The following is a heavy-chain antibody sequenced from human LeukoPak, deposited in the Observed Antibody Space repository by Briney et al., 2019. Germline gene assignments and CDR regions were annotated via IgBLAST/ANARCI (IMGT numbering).Heavy chain of an antibody. V-gene: IGHV1-2*02. CDR2: INPNSGGT. CDR3: ARARDYVWGSYRYQGWFDP. CDR1: GYTFTGYY. Sequence: ASVKVSCKASGYTFTGYYMHWVRQAPGQGLEWMGWINPNSGGTNYAQKFQGRVTMTRNTSISTAYMELSSLRSEDTAVYYCARARDYVWGSYRYQGWFDPWGQGTLVTVSS. J-gene: IGHJ5*02. D-gene: IGHD3-16*02.